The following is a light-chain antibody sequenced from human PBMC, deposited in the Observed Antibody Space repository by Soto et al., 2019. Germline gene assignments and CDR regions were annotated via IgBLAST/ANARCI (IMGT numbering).Light chain of an antibody. J-gene: IGKJ3*01. CDR1: QGISNY. CDR3: QKYSSVPV. CDR2: SAA. Sequence: DIQMTQSPSSLSASVGDRVTITCRASQGISNYVAWYQQKPGKPPKLLIYSAATLQSGVPSRFSGSGSGTDFTLSINSLQPEGVATYSCQKYSSVPVFGPGTKVDIK. V-gene: IGKV1-27*01.